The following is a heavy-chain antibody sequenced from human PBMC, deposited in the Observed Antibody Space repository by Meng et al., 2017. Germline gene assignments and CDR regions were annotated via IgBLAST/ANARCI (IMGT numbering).Heavy chain of an antibody. V-gene: IGHV3-73*01. CDR1: GFTFSGSA. D-gene: IGHD3-10*01. J-gene: IGHJ4*02. Sequence: GESLKISCAASGFTFSGSAMHWVRQASGKGLEWVGRIRSKANSYATAYAASVKGRFTISRDDSKNTAYLQMNSLKTEDTAVYYCTSSYYYGSGSYYFIDYWGQGTLVTVSS. CDR2: IRSKANSYAT. CDR3: TSSYYYGSGSYYFIDY.